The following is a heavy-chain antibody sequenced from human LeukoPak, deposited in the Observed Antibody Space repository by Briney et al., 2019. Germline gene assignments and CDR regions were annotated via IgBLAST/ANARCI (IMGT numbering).Heavy chain of an antibody. Sequence: GRSLRLSCAASGFTVSSNYMSWVRQAPGKGLEWVSVIYSGGSTYYADSVKGRFTISRDNSKNTLHLQMNSLRAEDTAVYYCARARIAAAGPFDYWGQGTLVTVSS. CDR1: GFTVSSNY. V-gene: IGHV3-53*01. CDR3: ARARIAAAGPFDY. CDR2: IYSGGST. D-gene: IGHD6-13*01. J-gene: IGHJ4*02.